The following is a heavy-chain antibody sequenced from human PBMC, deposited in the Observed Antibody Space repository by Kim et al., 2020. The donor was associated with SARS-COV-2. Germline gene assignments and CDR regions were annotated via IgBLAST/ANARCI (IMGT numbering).Heavy chain of an antibody. Sequence: GGSLRLSCAATGFPFSDSWMHWIRQPPGKGLLWVSRIDNDGSGAIYADSVKGRFTISRDNDRNTVYLQMDSLRADNTAVYYCVRGGGGYYDFWGQGTLVT. CDR3: VRGGGGYYDF. CDR1: GFPFSDSW. V-gene: IGHV3-74*01. D-gene: IGHD3-16*01. CDR2: IDNDGSGA. J-gene: IGHJ4*02.